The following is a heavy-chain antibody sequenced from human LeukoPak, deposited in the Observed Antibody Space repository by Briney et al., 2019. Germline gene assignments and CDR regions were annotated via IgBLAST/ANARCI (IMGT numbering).Heavy chain of an antibody. D-gene: IGHD6-6*01. J-gene: IGHJ3*02. V-gene: IGHV1-2*02. CDR2: IYPYSGDT. CDR1: GYTFTGYY. CDR3: ARDRNSGSSLDI. Sequence: GASVTVSCKASGYTFTGYYIHWVRQAPAQGLEWMGWIYPYSGDTNYAQNFQGRVTMTRDTSISTAYMELSSLKSDDTAVYYCARDRNSGSSLDIWGQGTMLTVSS.